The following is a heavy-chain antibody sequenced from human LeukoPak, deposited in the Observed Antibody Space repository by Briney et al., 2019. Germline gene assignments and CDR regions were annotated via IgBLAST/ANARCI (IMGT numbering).Heavy chain of an antibody. V-gene: IGHV3-30-3*01. CDR3: ARDQTYYDILTGYPDY. Sequence: GGSLRLSCAASGFTFSSYAMHWVRQAPGKGLEWVAVISYDGSNKYYADSVKGRFTISRDNSKNTLYLQMNSLRAEDTAVYYCARDQTYYDILTGYPDYWGQGTLVTVPS. CDR2: ISYDGSNK. CDR1: GFTFSSYA. J-gene: IGHJ4*02. D-gene: IGHD3-9*01.